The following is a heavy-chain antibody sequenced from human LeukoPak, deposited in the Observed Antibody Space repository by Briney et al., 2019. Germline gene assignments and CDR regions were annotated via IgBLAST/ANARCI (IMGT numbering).Heavy chain of an antibody. CDR3: AKDNPDYDEEPLAFDI. CDR1: GFSFSTFG. Sequence: GGSLRLSCTASGFSFSTFGMNWVRQAPGKGLEWVAAISGSGGSTYYADSVKGRFTISRDNSKNTLYLQMNSLRAEDTAVYYCAKDNPDYDEEPLAFDIWGQGTMVTVSS. J-gene: IGHJ3*02. CDR2: ISGSGGST. V-gene: IGHV3-23*01. D-gene: IGHD3-22*01.